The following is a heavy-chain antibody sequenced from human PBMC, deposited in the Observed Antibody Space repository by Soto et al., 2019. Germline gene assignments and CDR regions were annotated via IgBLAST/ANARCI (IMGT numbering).Heavy chain of an antibody. Sequence: TLSLPGTVSHGSISTPGYSLGLIRQPPGKAPEWIGYVYHNGNAYPKPSLKSRVTISLDGAKNQFSLKMTSVTAADTGLYYCAARPYYYYGLDVWGQGTTVTVSS. CDR1: HGSISTPGYS. D-gene: IGHD3-10*01. CDR3: AARPYYYYGLDV. J-gene: IGHJ6*02. V-gene: IGHV4-30-2*01. CDR2: VYHNGNA.